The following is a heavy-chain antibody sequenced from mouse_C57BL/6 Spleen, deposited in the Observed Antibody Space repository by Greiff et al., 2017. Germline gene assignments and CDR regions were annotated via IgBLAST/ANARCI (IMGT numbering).Heavy chain of an antibody. D-gene: IGHD1-1*01. CDR1: GYTFTDYE. J-gene: IGHJ3*01. CDR3: TRESRSSPFAY. V-gene: IGHV1-15*01. CDR2: IDPETGGT. Sequence: QVHVKQSGAELVRPGASVTLSCKASGYTFTDYEMHWVKQTPVHGLEWIGAIDPETGGTAYNQKFKGKAILTADKSSSTAYMELRSLTSEDSAVYYCTRESRSSPFAYWGQGTLVTVSA.